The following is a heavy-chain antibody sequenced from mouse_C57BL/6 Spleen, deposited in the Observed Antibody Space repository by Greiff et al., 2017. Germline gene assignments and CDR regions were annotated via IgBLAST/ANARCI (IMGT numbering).Heavy chain of an antibody. CDR2: ISSGSSTI. CDR3: ARRDYYGSSYAMDY. D-gene: IGHD1-1*01. Sequence: EVMLVESGGGLVKPGGSLKLSCAASGFTFSDYRMHWVRQAPEKGLEWVAYISSGSSTIYYADTVQGRFTISRDNAKNTRFLQMTSLRSEDTAMYYCARRDYYGSSYAMDYWGQGTSVTVSS. J-gene: IGHJ4*01. V-gene: IGHV5-17*01. CDR1: GFTFSDYR.